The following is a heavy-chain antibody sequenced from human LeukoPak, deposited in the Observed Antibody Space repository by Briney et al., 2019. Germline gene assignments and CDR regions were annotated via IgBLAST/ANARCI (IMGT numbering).Heavy chain of an antibody. V-gene: IGHV3-21*01. CDR2: ISSGSSYI. Sequence: GGSLRLSCAASGFTFSIHTMNWVRQAPGKGLEWVSSISSGSSYIYYADSVKGRFTISRDNAKNSLYLQMNSLRAEDTAVYYCARDPRVYYDFWSGYVFDYWGQGTLVTVSS. CDR1: GFTFSIHT. CDR3: ARDPRVYYDFWSGYVFDY. D-gene: IGHD3-3*01. J-gene: IGHJ4*02.